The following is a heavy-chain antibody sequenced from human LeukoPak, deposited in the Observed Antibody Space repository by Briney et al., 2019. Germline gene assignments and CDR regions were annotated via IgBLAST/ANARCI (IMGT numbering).Heavy chain of an antibody. D-gene: IGHD3-9*01. CDR1: GFTFNTYW. CDR2: ISGSGGST. J-gene: IGHJ6*02. V-gene: IGHV3-23*01. CDR3: AKDQFDILTGSYYYGMDV. Sequence: GGSLRLSCAASGFTFNTYWMTWVRQAPGEGLEWVSAISGSGGSTYYADSVKGRFTISRDNSKNTLYLQMNSLRAEDTAVYYCAKDQFDILTGSYYYGMDVWGQGTTVTVSS.